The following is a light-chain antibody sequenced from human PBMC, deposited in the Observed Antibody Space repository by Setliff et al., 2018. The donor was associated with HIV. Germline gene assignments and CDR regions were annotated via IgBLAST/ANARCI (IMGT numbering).Light chain of an antibody. CDR1: QSISSSH. Sequence: EIVLTQSPGTLSLSPGERATLSCRASQSISSSHLAWYQQSPGQPPRLLIYGASSRATGIPDRFSGSGSGTDFTLTISRLEPEDFAIYYCQQYGTSPLAFGPGTKVDIK. CDR3: QQYGTSPLA. V-gene: IGKV3-20*01. CDR2: GAS. J-gene: IGKJ3*01.